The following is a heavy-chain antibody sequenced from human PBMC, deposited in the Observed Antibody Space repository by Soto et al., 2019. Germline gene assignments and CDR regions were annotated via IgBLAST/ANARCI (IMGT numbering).Heavy chain of an antibody. CDR1: GGTFSSYT. J-gene: IGHJ4*02. CDR3: AIQLGYCSSTSCYDDY. Sequence: QVQLVQSGAAVKKPGSSVKVSCKASGGTFSSYTISWVRQAPGQGLEWMGRIIPILGIANYAQKFQGRVTITADKSTSTAYMELSSLRSEDTAVYYCAIQLGYCSSTSCYDDYWGQGTLVTVSS. V-gene: IGHV1-69*02. CDR2: IIPILGIA. D-gene: IGHD2-2*01.